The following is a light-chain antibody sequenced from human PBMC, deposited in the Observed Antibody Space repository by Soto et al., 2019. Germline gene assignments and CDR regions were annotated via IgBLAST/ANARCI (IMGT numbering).Light chain of an antibody. CDR1: SSNIWDNS. V-gene: IGLV1-51*01. CDR3: ATCDSALSAGV. J-gene: IGLJ3*02. CDR2: DNN. Sequence: QSVLTQPPSMSAAPGQMVSISCSGTSSNIWDNSFSWYQHLPGTAPKVLIYDNNRLPSGIPDRFSGSKSGTAATLTIIGLQTGYEADYYCATCDSALSAGVFGGGTKLTVL.